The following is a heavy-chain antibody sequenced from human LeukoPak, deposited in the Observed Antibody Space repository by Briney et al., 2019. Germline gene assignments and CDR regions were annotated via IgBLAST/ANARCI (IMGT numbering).Heavy chain of an antibody. J-gene: IGHJ6*04. V-gene: IGHV3-30*04. CDR2: ISYDGSEK. Sequence: GGSLRLSCAASGFTFNIYIMHWLRQAPGKGLEGVAVISYDGSEKFYADSAKGRFTVSRDNSQNTLYLQMDSLREEDTAVYYCARDRQIIQLWPYMDVWGKGTTITVSS. CDR3: ARDRQIIQLWPYMDV. CDR1: GFTFNIYI. D-gene: IGHD1-1*01.